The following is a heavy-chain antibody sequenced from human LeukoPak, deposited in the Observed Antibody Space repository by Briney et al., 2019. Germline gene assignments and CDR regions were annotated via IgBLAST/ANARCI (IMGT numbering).Heavy chain of an antibody. D-gene: IGHD3-9*01. V-gene: IGHV4-34*01. CDR1: GGSFSGYY. J-gene: IGHJ4*02. CDR3: ARGRVYYDILTGYYYTLPFDY. Sequence: SETLSLTCAVYGGSFSGYYWSWIRQPPGKGLEWIGEINHSGSTNYNPSLKSRVTISVDTSKNQFSLKLSPVTAADTAVYYCARGRVYYDILTGYYYTLPFDYWGQGTLVTVSS. CDR2: INHSGST.